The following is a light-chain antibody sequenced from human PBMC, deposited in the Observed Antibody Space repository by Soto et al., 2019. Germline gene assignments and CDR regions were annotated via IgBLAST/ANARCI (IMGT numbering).Light chain of an antibody. V-gene: IGKV1-17*01. J-gene: IGKJ4*01. CDR3: LQHDFYPRT. CDR1: QAIRNS. Sequence: DIQMTQSPSSLSASVGDRVTITCRASQAIRNSLGWYQQKPGKAPKRLIYATSSLEGGVPPRFSGSGSATEFTLTINSLQPEDFATYYWLQHDFYPRTFGGGTKVEI. CDR2: ATS.